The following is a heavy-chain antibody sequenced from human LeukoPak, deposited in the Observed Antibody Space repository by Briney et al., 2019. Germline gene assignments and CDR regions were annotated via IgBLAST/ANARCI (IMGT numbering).Heavy chain of an antibody. CDR2: IYYSGST. V-gene: IGHV4-39*07. CDR1: GGSISSSSYY. CDR3: ARRYTYYYDSSGVNDY. J-gene: IGHJ4*02. D-gene: IGHD3-22*01. Sequence: SETLSLTCTVSGGSISSSSYYWGWIRQPPGKGLEWIGSIYYSGSTYYNPSLKSRVTISVDTSKNQFSLKLSSVTAADTAVYYCARRYTYYYDSSGVNDYWGQGTLVTVSS.